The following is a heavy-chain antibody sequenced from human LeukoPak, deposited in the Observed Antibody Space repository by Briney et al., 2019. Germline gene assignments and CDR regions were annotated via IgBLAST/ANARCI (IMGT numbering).Heavy chain of an antibody. V-gene: IGHV3-48*04. D-gene: IGHD2-15*01. Sequence: PGGSLRLSCAASGFTFSSYSMNWVRQAPGKGLEWVSYISSSGSTIYYADSVKGRFTISRDNAKNSLYLQMNSLRAEDTAVYYCARVSPERGVVVVAAWIDPWGQGTLVTVSS. CDR2: ISSSGSTI. CDR1: GFTFSSYS. CDR3: ARVSPERGVVVVAAWIDP. J-gene: IGHJ5*02.